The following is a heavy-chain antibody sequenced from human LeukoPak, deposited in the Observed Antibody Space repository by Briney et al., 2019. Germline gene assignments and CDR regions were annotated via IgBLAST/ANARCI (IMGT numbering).Heavy chain of an antibody. CDR3: ARGGRTAYYFDS. J-gene: IGHJ4*02. CDR2: IWYDGGNK. D-gene: IGHD1-14*01. CDR1: GFTFSNYG. V-gene: IGHV3-33*01. Sequence: PGGSLRLSCAASGFTFSNYGMHWVRQAPGKGLEWVAVIWYDGGNKYYADSVKGRFAISRDNSKNTRYLQMNSLRAEDTAVYYCARGGRTAYYFDSWGQGTLVTVSS.